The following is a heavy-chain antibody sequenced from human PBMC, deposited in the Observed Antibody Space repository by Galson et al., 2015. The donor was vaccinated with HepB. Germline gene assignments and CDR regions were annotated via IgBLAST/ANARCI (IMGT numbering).Heavy chain of an antibody. V-gene: IGHV4-39*01. CDR3: AATTDYGDFHYFDT. CDR1: GGSISTNSFS. CDR2: IYNSGST. Sequence: SETLSLTCTVSGGSISTNSFSWGWIRQPPGKGLEWIGSIYNSGSTYYNPSLTSRVTISVDTSKNQFSLKLSSVTAADTAVHYCAATTDYGDFHYFDTWSQGTLVTVSS. D-gene: IGHD4-17*01. J-gene: IGHJ4*02.